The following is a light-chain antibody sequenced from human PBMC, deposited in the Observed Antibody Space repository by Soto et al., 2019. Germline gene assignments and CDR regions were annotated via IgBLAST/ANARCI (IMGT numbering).Light chain of an antibody. CDR1: QSLSSNY. CDR2: GAS. J-gene: IGKJ1*01. V-gene: IGKV3-20*01. Sequence: EIVLTHSPATLSVSPCERAALSCSASQSLSSNYLAWYQQKPGQAPRLLIYGASSRATGIPDRFSGSGSGTDFTLTISRLEPEDLAVYYCQQYGSSHRTFGQGTKVDI. CDR3: QQYGSSHRT.